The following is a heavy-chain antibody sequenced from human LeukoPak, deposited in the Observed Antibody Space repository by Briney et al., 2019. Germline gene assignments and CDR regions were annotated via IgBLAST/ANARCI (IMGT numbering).Heavy chain of an antibody. V-gene: IGHV3-23*01. J-gene: IGHJ4*02. D-gene: IGHD3-16*02. CDR1: AFTFSRNA. CDR2: ISGSDDST. CDR3: ATGFVRSYFFDY. Sequence: GGSLRLSCAASAFTFSRNAMTWVRQAPGNRLEWVATISGSDDSTYYADSGKGRFTISRDNSKNTLYLQMISLRAEDTAVYYCATGFVRSYFFDYWGQGTLVTVSS.